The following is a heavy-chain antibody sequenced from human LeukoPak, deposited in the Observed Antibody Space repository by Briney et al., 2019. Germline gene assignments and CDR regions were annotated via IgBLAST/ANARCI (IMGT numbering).Heavy chain of an antibody. D-gene: IGHD2-2*02. V-gene: IGHV4-39*07. Sequence: SETLSLTCTVSGGSISSSSYYWGWIRQPPGKGLEWIGSIYYSGSTYYNPSLKSRVTISVDTSKNQFSLKLSSVTAADTAVYYCARVNIPRALNAFDIWGQGTMVTVSS. J-gene: IGHJ3*02. CDR3: ARVNIPRALNAFDI. CDR2: IYYSGST. CDR1: GGSISSSSYY.